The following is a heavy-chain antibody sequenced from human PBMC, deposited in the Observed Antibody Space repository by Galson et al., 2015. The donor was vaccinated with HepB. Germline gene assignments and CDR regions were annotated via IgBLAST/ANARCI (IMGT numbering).Heavy chain of an antibody. D-gene: IGHD2-2*01. Sequence: SVKVSCKASGYTFTSYGISWVRQAPGQGLEWMGWISAYNGNTNYAQKLQGRVTMTTDTSTSTAYMELRSLISDDTAVYYCATAPSYCSSTSCYRDPADQPFDYWGQGTLVTVSS. CDR1: GYTFTSYG. CDR2: ISAYNGNT. CDR3: ATAPSYCSSTSCYRDPADQPFDY. J-gene: IGHJ4*02. V-gene: IGHV1-18*04.